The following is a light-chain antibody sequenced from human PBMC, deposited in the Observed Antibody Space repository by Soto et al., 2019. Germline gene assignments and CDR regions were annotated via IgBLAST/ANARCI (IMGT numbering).Light chain of an antibody. CDR1: QTIYSN. Sequence: IVMTQSPATLSVSPGERATLSCRAGQTIYSNVAWYQQRPGQAPRLLIYRASTRATGIPDRFSGSGSGTEFTLTISSLQPEDFATYYCQQYDSYPLTFGGGTKVDIK. V-gene: IGKV3D-15*01. CDR2: RAS. CDR3: QQYDSYPLT. J-gene: IGKJ4*01.